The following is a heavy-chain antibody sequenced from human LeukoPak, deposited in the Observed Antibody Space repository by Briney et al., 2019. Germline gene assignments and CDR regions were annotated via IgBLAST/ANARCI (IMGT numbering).Heavy chain of an antibody. CDR2: IRSKANSYAT. CDR3: TLMVYANFYYMDV. Sequence: PGGSLRLSCATSGFTFSGSAMHWVRQASGKGLEWVGRIRSKANSYATAYAATLKGRFTISRDDSKNTAYLQMNSLKTEDTAVCYCTLMVYANFYYMDVWGKGTTVTVSS. CDR1: GFTFSGSA. V-gene: IGHV3-73*01. D-gene: IGHD2-8*01. J-gene: IGHJ6*03.